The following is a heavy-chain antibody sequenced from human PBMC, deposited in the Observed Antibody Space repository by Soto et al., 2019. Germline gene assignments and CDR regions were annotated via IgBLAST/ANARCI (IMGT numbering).Heavy chain of an antibody. D-gene: IGHD5-18*01. J-gene: IGHJ4*02. CDR3: ARYIHGYSRAFDY. V-gene: IGHV4-61*08. CDR2: IYSSGST. CDR1: GGSISSGGYY. Sequence: SETLSLTCTVSGGSISSGGYYWTWIRQHPGKGLEWIGYIYSSGSTNYNPSLKSRVTISLDTSSNQFSLKLTSVTAADTVFFYCARYIHGYSRAFDYWGQGTLVTVSS.